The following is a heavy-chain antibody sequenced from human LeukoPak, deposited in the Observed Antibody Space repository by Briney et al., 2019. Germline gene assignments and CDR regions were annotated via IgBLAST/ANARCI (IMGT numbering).Heavy chain of an antibody. CDR3: ARDNYGAEEGIGSSLVWLDP. D-gene: IGHD4-11*01. CDR2: IDTSTGKP. Sequence: ASVKVSCKASGYTFTTYAINRVRQAPGQGLEWMGWIDTSTGKPTYAQGFTEQFVFSLDASVSTAYLQISSLKAEDTAVYYCARDNYGAEEGIGSSLVWLDPWGQGTRVTVSS. CDR1: GYTFTTYA. V-gene: IGHV7-4-1*02. J-gene: IGHJ5*02.